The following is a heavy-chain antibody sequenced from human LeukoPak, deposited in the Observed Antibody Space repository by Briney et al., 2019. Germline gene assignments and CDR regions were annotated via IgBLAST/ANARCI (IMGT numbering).Heavy chain of an antibody. CDR1: GYTFTSYY. Sequence: ASVKVSCKASGYTFTSYYMHWVRQAPGQGLEWMGIINPSGGSTSYAQKFQGRVTMTRDTSTSTVYMELNSLRSDDTAVYYCARGTYYDSSGYSGVRLFDYWGQGTLLTVSS. CDR2: INPSGGST. D-gene: IGHD3-22*01. J-gene: IGHJ4*02. V-gene: IGHV1-46*01. CDR3: ARGTYYDSSGYSGVRLFDY.